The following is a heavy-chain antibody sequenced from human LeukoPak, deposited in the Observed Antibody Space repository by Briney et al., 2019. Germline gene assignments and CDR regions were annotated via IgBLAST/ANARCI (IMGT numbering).Heavy chain of an antibody. CDR1: GASISSYD. Sequence: SGTLSLTFTVSGASISSYDWSWIRQPAGKALDGMGRVYTSGETNYNPSLKSRVTMSVDTSKNQFSLKLSSVTAADTAVYYCARGLGVITPENWFDPWGQGTLVTVSP. V-gene: IGHV4-4*07. CDR2: VYTSGET. J-gene: IGHJ5*02. CDR3: ARGLGVITPENWFDP. D-gene: IGHD3-10*01.